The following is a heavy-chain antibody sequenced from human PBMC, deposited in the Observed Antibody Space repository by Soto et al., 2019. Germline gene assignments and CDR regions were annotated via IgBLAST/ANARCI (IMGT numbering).Heavy chain of an antibody. CDR2: INPDTGGT. D-gene: IGHD6-13*01. CDR1: GYTFTASY. Sequence: QVQLVQSGAEVKKSGASVKVSCKASGYTFTASYIHSLRQAPGQGLEWLGWINPDTGGTDYAQKFQGRVTLSRDTSKTTAYMHLSSLKSDDTAVFYCVRGVGRDGSSWYRGAYDSWGQGTLITVSS. V-gene: IGHV1-2*02. CDR3: VRGVGRDGSSWYRGAYDS. J-gene: IGHJ4*02.